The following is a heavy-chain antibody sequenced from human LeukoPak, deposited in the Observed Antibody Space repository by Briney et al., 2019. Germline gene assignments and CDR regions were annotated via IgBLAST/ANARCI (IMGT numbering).Heavy chain of an antibody. CDR1: GFTFSNAW. J-gene: IGHJ4*02. V-gene: IGHV3-11*03. CDR2: ISSSTSYT. CDR3: ARVRAAMGPFDY. D-gene: IGHD3-10*01. Sequence: GGSLRLSCAASGFTFSNAWMSWVRQAPGKGLEWVSYISSSTSYTNYADSVKGRFTISRDNAKNSLYLQMNSLRAEDTAVYYCARVRAAMGPFDYWGQGTLVTVSS.